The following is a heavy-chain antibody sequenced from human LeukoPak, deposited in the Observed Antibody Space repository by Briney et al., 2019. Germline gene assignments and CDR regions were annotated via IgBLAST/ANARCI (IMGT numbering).Heavy chain of an antibody. D-gene: IGHD3-16*01. J-gene: IGHJ4*02. CDR3: ARGGRFFDY. V-gene: IGHV3-48*03. Sequence: GGSLRLSCAASGFIFRNYEMNWARQAPGRGLEWLAYISSNGRARYHADSVKGRFIISRDNAQSSVYLQMNSLRDEDTAVYYCARGGRFFDYWGQGALVTVSS. CDR1: GFIFRNYE. CDR2: ISSNGRAR.